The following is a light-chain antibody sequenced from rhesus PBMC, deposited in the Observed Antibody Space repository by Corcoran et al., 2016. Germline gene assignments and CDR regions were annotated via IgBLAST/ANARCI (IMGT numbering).Light chain of an antibody. J-gene: IGKJ1*01. CDR3: QQHKSYPPA. Sequence: DIQMTQSPSSLSASVGDTVTITCRASQGISSYLAWYQQKPGKAPKVLIYKASTLQSGVPSRVSCSGAGTEFTLNISSLQPEDFATYYCQQHKSYPPAFGQGTKVEIK. CDR1: QGISSY. V-gene: IGKV1-25*01. CDR2: KAS.